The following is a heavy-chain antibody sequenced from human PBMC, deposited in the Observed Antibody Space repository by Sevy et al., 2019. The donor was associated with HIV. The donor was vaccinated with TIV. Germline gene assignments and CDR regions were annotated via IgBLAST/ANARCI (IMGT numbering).Heavy chain of an antibody. CDR3: ARDRKVLLVVYAIPFDAFDI. J-gene: IGHJ3*02. Sequence: GGSLRLSCTASGFTFSNHAMHWVRQGPGNGPEWVAFIRNDGSHEYYADSVKGRFTISRDNSKNTLYLQMNSLRPEDTAVYYCARDRKVLLVVYAIPFDAFDISGQRTLVTVSS. CDR1: GFTFSNHA. CDR2: IRNDGSHE. V-gene: IGHV3-30*02. D-gene: IGHD2-8*02.